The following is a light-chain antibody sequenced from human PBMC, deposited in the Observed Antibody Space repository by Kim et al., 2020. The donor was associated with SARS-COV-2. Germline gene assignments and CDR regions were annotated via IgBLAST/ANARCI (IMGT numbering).Light chain of an antibody. CDR3: EMWDSIVV. Sequence: VSGALGQTATITCGGNNIGSKKVHWYQQKPGQAPVLVIYNDNTRPSGIPERFSGANSENTATLTITGAQAGGEADYYCEMWDSIVVFGGGTQLTVL. J-gene: IGLJ2*01. V-gene: IGLV3-9*01. CDR2: NDN. CDR1: NIGSKK.